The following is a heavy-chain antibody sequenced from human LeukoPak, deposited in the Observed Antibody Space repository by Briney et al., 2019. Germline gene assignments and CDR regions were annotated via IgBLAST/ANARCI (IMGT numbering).Heavy chain of an antibody. V-gene: IGHV3-23*01. Sequence: TGGSLRPSCAASGFTFSNHGMNWVRQAPGKGLEWLSGISPRGGGTYYADSVKGRFTISRDDSKNTLSLQMNSLRVEDTAVYYCARDLAWGAFDYWGQGTLVTVSS. J-gene: IGHJ4*02. CDR1: GFTFSNHG. CDR2: ISPRGGGT. D-gene: IGHD7-27*01. CDR3: ARDLAWGAFDY.